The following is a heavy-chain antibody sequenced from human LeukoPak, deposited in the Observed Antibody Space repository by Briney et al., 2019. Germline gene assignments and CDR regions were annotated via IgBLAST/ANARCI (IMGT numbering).Heavy chain of an antibody. J-gene: IGHJ4*02. D-gene: IGHD3-22*01. Sequence: PSQTLSLTCTVSGGSISSGDYYWSWIRQPPGKGLEWIGYIYYSGSTYYNPSLKSRVTISVDTSKNQFSLKLSSVTAADTAVYYCARDLMDYYDSSGYLDYWSQGILVTVSS. CDR1: GGSISSGDYY. CDR2: IYYSGST. CDR3: ARDLMDYYDSSGYLDY. V-gene: IGHV4-30-4*01.